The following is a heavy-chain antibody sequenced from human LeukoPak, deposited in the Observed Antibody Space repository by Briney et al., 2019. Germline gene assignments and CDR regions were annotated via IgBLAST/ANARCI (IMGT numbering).Heavy chain of an antibody. Sequence: ASVKVSCKASGYTFTSYYMHWVRQAPGQGLEWMGIINPSGGSTSYAQKFQGRVTMTRDTSTSTVYMELSSLRSEDTAMYYCARDIWGYCSGGSCYLFDYWGQGTLVTVSS. CDR2: INPSGGST. V-gene: IGHV1-46*01. D-gene: IGHD2-15*01. CDR3: ARDIWGYCSGGSCYLFDY. J-gene: IGHJ4*02. CDR1: GYTFTSYY.